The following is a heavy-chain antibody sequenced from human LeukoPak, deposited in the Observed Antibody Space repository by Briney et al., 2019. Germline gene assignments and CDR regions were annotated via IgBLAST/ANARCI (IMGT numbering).Heavy chain of an antibody. CDR1: GGSVSSGSHY. CDR2: IYYSGST. D-gene: IGHD3-10*01. Sequence: SETLSLTCTVSGGSVSSGSHYWSWIRQPPGKGLEWIGYIYYSGSTNYNPSLKSRVTISVDTSKNQFSLKLSSVTAADTAVYYCARDIMVRGVWSDYWGQGTLVTVSS. V-gene: IGHV4-61*01. CDR3: ARDIMVRGVWSDY. J-gene: IGHJ4*02.